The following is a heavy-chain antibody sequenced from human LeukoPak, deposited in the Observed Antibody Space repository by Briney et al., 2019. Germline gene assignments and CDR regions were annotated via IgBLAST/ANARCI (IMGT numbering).Heavy chain of an antibody. D-gene: IGHD6-13*01. CDR3: TTLGYSSSWTPPYYGMDV. CDR1: GFTFSNAW. Sequence: GGSLRLSCAAPGFTFSNAWMSWVRQAPGKGLEWVGRIKSKTDGGTTDYAAPVKGRFTISRDDSKNTLYLQMNSLKTEDTAVYYCTTLGYSSSWTPPYYGMDVWGQGTTVTVSS. J-gene: IGHJ6*02. V-gene: IGHV3-15*01. CDR2: IKSKTDGGTT.